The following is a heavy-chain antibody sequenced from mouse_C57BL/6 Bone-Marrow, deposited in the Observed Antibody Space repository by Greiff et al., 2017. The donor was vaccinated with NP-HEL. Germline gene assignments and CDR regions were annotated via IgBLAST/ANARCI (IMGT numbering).Heavy chain of an antibody. V-gene: IGHV14-4*01. CDR1: GFNIKDDY. D-gene: IGHD4-1*01. CDR3: TTWGLITGRGPFDY. J-gene: IGHJ2*01. CDR2: IDPENGDT. Sequence: VQLQQSGAELVRPGASVKLSCTASGFNIKDDYMHWVKQRPEQGLEWIGWIDPENGDTEYASKFQGKATITADTSSNTAYLQLSSLTSEDTAVYYCTTWGLITGRGPFDYWGQGTTLTVSS.